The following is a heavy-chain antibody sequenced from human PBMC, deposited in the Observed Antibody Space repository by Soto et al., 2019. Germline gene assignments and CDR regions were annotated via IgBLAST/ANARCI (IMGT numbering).Heavy chain of an antibody. J-gene: IGHJ6*02. CDR2: IIPIFGTA. V-gene: IGHV1-69*12. D-gene: IGHD1-7*01. CDR3: ARDSSYWNYRGVDYYYYGMDV. CDR1: GGTFSSYA. Sequence: QVQLVQSGAEVKKPGSSVKVSCKASGGTFSSYAISWVRQAPGQGLEWMGGIIPIFGTANYAQKFQGRVTITADESTXXAXMXXSSLRSEDTAVYYCARDSSYWNYRGVDYYYYGMDVWGQGTTVTVSS.